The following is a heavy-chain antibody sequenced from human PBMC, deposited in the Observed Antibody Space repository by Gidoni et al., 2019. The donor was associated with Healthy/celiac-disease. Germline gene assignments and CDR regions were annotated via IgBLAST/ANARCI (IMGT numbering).Heavy chain of an antibody. CDR3: ARLVLWFRESLFDY. Sequence: VQLPQWGAGLLKPSATLSLTCAVYGVSFSGYYWSWIRQPPGKGLAWIGEINHSGSTNYNPSLKSRVTISVDTSKNKFSLKLSSVTAADTAVYYCARLVLWFRESLFDYWGQGTLVTVSS. V-gene: IGHV4-34*01. CDR1: GVSFSGYY. CDR2: INHSGST. J-gene: IGHJ4*02. D-gene: IGHD3-10*01.